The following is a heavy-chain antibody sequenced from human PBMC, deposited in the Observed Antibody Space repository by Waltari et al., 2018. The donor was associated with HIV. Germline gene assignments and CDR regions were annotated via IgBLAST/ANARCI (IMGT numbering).Heavy chain of an antibody. D-gene: IGHD3-22*01. V-gene: IGHV3-48*01. CDR3: ARETYYYDSSGPYFDY. J-gene: IGHJ4*02. CDR2: MSSGRSTI. CDR1: GFTFTSYG. Sequence: EVQLVESGGGLVQPGGSLRLSCAASGFTFTSYGMNWVRQAPGKGLEGVSFMSSGRSTIYYADSVKGRFTISRDNAKNSLYLQMSSLRAEDTAVYYCARETYYYDSSGPYFDYWGQGTLVTVSS.